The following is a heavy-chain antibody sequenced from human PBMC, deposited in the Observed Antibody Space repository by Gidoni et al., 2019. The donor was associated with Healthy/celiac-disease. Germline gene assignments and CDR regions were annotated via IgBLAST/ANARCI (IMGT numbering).Heavy chain of an antibody. CDR1: VFTFSSYS. CDR2: ISSRSSTI. CDR3: AREGVGATDCAFDI. D-gene: IGHD1-26*01. V-gene: IGHV3-48*01. J-gene: IGHJ3*02. Sequence: EVQLVVSGGGLVQPGGSLRPACAASVFTFSSYSMNWVLQPPGKGVGWVSYISSRSSTIYYADSVKGRFTISRDNAKNSLYLQMNSLRAEDTAVYYCAREGVGATDCAFDIWGQGTMVTVSS.